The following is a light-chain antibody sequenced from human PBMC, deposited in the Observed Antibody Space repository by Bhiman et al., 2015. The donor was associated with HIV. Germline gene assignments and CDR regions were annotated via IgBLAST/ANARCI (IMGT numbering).Light chain of an antibody. CDR2: DVI. Sequence: QSALTQPASVSGSPGQSITISCTGTSSDIGDSNYVSWYQQHPGKAPKLVIYDVIKRPSGVSSRFSGSKSGNTASLTISGLQAEDEADYFCCSSAASDTYVFGTGTKVTVL. V-gene: IGLV2-14*03. J-gene: IGLJ1*01. CDR3: CSSAASDTYV. CDR1: SSDIGDSNY.